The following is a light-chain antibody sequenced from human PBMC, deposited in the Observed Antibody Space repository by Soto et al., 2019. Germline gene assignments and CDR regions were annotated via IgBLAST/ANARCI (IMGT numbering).Light chain of an antibody. CDR2: XXX. V-gene: IGKV1-39*01. Sequence: DIQLTQSPSTLSASVGDRVTITCRASQRISSWLAWXQQXXXXXXXXXXXXXXSLQSGVPSRFSGSGSGTDFTLTISSLQPEDFATYYCQQSYSTPRTFGQGTTADI. CDR3: QQSYSTPRT. J-gene: IGKJ1*01. CDR1: QRISSW.